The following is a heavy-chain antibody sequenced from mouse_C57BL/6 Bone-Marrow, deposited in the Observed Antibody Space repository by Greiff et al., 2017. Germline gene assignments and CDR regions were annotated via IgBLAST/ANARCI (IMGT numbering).Heavy chain of an antibody. V-gene: IGHV1-26*01. CDR1: GYTFTDYY. J-gene: IGHJ1*03. D-gene: IGHD2-9*01. Sequence: VQLQQSGPELVKPGASVKISCKASGYTFTDYYMNWVKQSHGKSLEWIGDINPNNGGTSYNQKFKGKATLTVDKSSSTAYMELRSLTSEDSAVYYCARPSMVTTHWYFDVWGTGTTVTVSS. CDR3: ARPSMVTTHWYFDV. CDR2: INPNNGGT.